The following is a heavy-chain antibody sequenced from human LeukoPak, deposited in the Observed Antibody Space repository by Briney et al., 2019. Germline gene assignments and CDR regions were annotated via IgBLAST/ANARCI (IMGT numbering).Heavy chain of an antibody. V-gene: IGHV1-18*01. CDR2: INAYNGNT. CDR3: ATYDILTGYAEFDY. CDR1: GYTFTSYG. J-gene: IGHJ4*02. D-gene: IGHD3-9*01. Sequence: GASVKVSCKASGYTFTSYGISWVRQAPGQGHEWMGWINAYNGNTNYAQKLQGRVTMTTDTSTSTAYMELRSLRSDDTAVYYCATYDILTGYAEFDYWGQGTLVTVSS.